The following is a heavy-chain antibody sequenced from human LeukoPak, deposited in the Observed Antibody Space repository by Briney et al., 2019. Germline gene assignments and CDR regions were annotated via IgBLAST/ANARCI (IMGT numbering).Heavy chain of an antibody. CDR2: IIPSGST. CDR1: GGSFSGYY. CDR3: ARGRQEISMILVVVTGVSYYLDV. V-gene: IGHV4-34*04. Sequence: SQSLSLTCAVYGGSFSGYYWTWIRQSAGDGLEWIGEIIPSGSTYHIPSLKSPPTLSRETSKNQFSLRLSSVTAADTAVYYCARGRQEISMILVVVTGVSYYLDVWGIGTTVTFS. D-gene: IGHD3-22*01. J-gene: IGHJ6*03.